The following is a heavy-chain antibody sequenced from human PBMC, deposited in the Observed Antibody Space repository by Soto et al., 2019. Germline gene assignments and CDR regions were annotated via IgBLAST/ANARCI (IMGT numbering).Heavy chain of an antibody. D-gene: IGHD1-26*01. J-gene: IGHJ6*02. CDR1: GGTFSSYA. CDR3: ARDQGGATRDYYYYGMDV. Sequence: QVQLVQSGAEVKKPGSSVKVSCKASGGTFSSYAISWVRQAPGQGLEWMGGIIPIFGTANYAQKFQGRVTIPADESTSTAYMELSSLRSEDTAVYYCARDQGGATRDYYYYGMDVWGQGTTVTVSS. V-gene: IGHV1-69*01. CDR2: IIPIFGTA.